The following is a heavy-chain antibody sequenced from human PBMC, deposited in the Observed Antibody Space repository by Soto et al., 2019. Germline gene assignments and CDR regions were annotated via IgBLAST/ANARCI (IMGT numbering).Heavy chain of an antibody. Sequence: PGGSLRLSCAASGFTLSRYAIHWVRQAPGKGLEWVALISYDGSDKHYADSVKGRFTISRDNSKNTLYPQMNSLRPEDTAFYYCAKVRSTVSSNDGFDIWGQGTMVTVSS. J-gene: IGHJ3*02. CDR1: GFTLSRYA. D-gene: IGHD6-6*01. CDR3: AKVRSTVSSNDGFDI. CDR2: ISYDGSDK. V-gene: IGHV3-30*04.